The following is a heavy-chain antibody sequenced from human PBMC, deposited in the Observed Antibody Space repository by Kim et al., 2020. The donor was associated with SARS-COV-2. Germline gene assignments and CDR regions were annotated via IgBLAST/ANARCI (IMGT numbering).Heavy chain of an antibody. J-gene: IGHJ4*02. CDR2: INHSGST. D-gene: IGHD1-26*01. CDR3: ARGPLGFYFDY. V-gene: IGHV4-34*01. CDR1: GGSFSGYY. Sequence: SETLSLTCAVYGGSFSGYYWSWIRQPPGKGLVWIGEINHSGSTNYNPSLKSRVTISVDTSKNPFSLKLSSVTDADTAVYYCARGPLGFYFDYWGQGTLVTVSS.